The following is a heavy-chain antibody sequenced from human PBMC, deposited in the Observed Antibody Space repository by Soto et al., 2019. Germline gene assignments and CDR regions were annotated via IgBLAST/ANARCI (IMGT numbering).Heavy chain of an antibody. V-gene: IGHV1-46*01. CDR3: ARARYYGSGSAPYGMDV. CDR2: INPSGGST. J-gene: IGHJ6*02. Sequence: ASVKVSCKASGYTFTTYYMHWVRQAPGQGLEWMGIINPSGGSTTYAQKFQGRVTMTRDTSTTTVHMELSSLRSDDTAVYYCARARYYGSGSAPYGMDVWGQGTTATVSS. D-gene: IGHD3-10*01. CDR1: GYTFTTYY.